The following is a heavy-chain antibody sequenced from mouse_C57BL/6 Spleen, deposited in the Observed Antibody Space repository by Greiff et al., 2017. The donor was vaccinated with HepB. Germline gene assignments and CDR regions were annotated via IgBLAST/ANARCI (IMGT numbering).Heavy chain of an antibody. D-gene: IGHD2-4*01. Sequence: QVQLKQSGPELVKPGASVKLSCKASGYTFTSYDINWVKQRPGQGLEWIGWIYPRDGSTKYNEKFKGKATLTVDTSSSTAYMELHSLTSEDSAVYFCARERLFGGLRQYFDVWGTGTTVTVSS. V-gene: IGHV1-85*01. J-gene: IGHJ1*03. CDR2: IYPRDGST. CDR3: ARERLFGGLRQYFDV. CDR1: GYTFTSYD.